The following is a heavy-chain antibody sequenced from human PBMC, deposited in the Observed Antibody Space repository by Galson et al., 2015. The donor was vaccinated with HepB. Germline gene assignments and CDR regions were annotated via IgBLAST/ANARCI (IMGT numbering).Heavy chain of an antibody. CDR1: GFTVSSNY. D-gene: IGHD2-21*02. CDR2: IHSGDST. Sequence: SLRLSCAASGFTVSSNYMSWVRQAPGKGLGWVSVIHSGDSTYYADSVKGRFTISRDNSKNTLFLQMNSLRAEDTAVYYCARTAGSLNWYFDVWGRGTLATVSS. V-gene: IGHV3-53*01. CDR3: ARTAGSLNWYFDV. J-gene: IGHJ2*01.